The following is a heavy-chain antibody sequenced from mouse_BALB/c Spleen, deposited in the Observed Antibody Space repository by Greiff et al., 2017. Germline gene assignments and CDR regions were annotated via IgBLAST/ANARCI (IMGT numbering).Heavy chain of an antibody. CDR1: GYTFTSYY. V-gene: IGHV1S56*01. D-gene: IGHD2-2*01. CDR3: ARGGYGYFAMDY. CDR2: IYPGNVNT. Sequence: QVQLQQSGPELVKPGASVRISCKASGYTFTSYYIHWVKQRPGQGLEWIGWIYPGNVNTKYNEKFKGKATLTADKSSSTAYMQLSSLTSEDSAVYFCARGGYGYFAMDYWGQGTSVTVSS. J-gene: IGHJ4*01.